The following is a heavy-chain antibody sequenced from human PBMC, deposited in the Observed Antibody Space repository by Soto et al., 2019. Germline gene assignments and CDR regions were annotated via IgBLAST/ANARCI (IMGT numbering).Heavy chain of an antibody. CDR2: INHRGST. CDR1: GGSFSGYY. D-gene: IGHD2-2*01. CDR3: ARDGFCTSTTCRVGNWFDP. Sequence: SETLSLTCVVYGGSFSGYYWSWIRQSPGRGLEWIGGINHRGSTNYNPSLESRVTISVDTSKNQFSLKLPSVTAADTAMYYCARDGFCTSTTCRVGNWFDPWGQGTLVTVSS. V-gene: IGHV4-34*01. J-gene: IGHJ5*02.